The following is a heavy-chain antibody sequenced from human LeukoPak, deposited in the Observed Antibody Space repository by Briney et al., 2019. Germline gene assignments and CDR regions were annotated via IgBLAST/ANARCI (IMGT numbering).Heavy chain of an antibody. CDR2: ISGSGGST. CDR1: GFTFSSYA. V-gene: IGHV3-23*01. CDR3: AKDGDYYGSGSYFY. D-gene: IGHD3-10*01. Sequence: GGSLRLSCAASGFTFSSYAMSWVRQAPGKGLEWVSAISGSGGSTYYADSVKGRFTISRDNSKNTLYLQMNSLRAEDTAVYHCAKDGDYYGSGSYFYWGQGTLVTVSS. J-gene: IGHJ4*02.